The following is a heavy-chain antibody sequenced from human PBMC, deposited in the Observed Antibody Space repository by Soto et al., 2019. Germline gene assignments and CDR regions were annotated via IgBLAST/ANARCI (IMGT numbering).Heavy chain of an antibody. CDR1: GYTFTGYY. D-gene: IGHD3-22*01. V-gene: IGHV1-2*02. CDR3: ARVVYYDSSGSPDAAFDI. CDR2: INPNSGGT. Sequence: ASVKVSCKASGYTFTGYYMHWVLQAPGQGLEWMGWINPNSGGTNYAQKFQGRVTMTRDTSISAAYMELSRLRSDDTAVYYCARVVYYDSSGSPDAAFDIWGQGTMVTVSS. J-gene: IGHJ3*02.